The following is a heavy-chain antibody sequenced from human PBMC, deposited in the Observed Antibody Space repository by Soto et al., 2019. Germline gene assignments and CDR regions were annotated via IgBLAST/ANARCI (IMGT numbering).Heavy chain of an antibody. J-gene: IGHJ4*02. CDR2: IIPNFGSP. Sequence: QVKLVQSGAEVKKPGSSVKISCKASGGTFSTHSLSWVRQAPGQGPEWMGGIIPNFGSPKYAPKFQGRVTIPADESTSTGYLELSGLGSDDTAVYYCPSSPLASSGPAGDYWGQGTLVCVSS. D-gene: IGHD1-1*01. CDR3: PSSPLASSGPAGDY. CDR1: GGTFSTHS. V-gene: IGHV1-69*01.